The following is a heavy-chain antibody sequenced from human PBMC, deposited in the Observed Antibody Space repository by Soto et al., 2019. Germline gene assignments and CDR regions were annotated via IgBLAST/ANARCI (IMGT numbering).Heavy chain of an antibody. V-gene: IGHV4-34*01. Sequence: SETLSLTCAVYGGSFSDYYWSWVRQPPGKGLEWIGEINHSGSTNYNPSLKSRVPMSVDTSKNQFSLKLTSVTAADTAVYYCARDKITGLFDYWGQGTLVTVSS. J-gene: IGHJ4*02. CDR1: GGSFSDYY. CDR3: ARDKITGLFDY. D-gene: IGHD2-8*02. CDR2: INHSGST.